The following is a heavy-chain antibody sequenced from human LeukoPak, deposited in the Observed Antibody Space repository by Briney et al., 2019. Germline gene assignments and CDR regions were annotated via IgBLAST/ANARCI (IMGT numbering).Heavy chain of an antibody. D-gene: IGHD1-26*01. CDR1: GGSISSSSYY. V-gene: IGHV4-39*07. CDR2: VYQSGSA. Sequence: SETLSLTCTVSGGSISSSSYYWGWIRQPPGKGLEWIASVYQSGSAHYNPSLRSLATISVDTSKNQFSLNLSPVTAADTAVYYCARVEGGSSYYRYSYVDVWGKGTTVTVSS. J-gene: IGHJ6*03. CDR3: ARVEGGSSYYRYSYVDV.